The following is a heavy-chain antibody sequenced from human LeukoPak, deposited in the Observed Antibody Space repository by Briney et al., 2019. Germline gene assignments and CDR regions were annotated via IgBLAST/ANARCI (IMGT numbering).Heavy chain of an antibody. Sequence: GGSLRLSCAASGFTFSSYGMSWVRQAPGKGLEWVSAISGSGGSTYYADSVKGRFTISRDNSKNTLYLQMNSLRAEDTAVYYCAKDSTSFLRGGSIDSWGQGTLVTVSS. D-gene: IGHD3-3*02. V-gene: IGHV3-23*01. CDR2: ISGSGGST. J-gene: IGHJ4*02. CDR1: GFTFSSYG. CDR3: AKDSTSFLRGGSIDS.